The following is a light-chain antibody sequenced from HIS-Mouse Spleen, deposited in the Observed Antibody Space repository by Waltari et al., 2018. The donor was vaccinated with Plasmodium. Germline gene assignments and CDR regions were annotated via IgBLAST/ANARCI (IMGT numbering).Light chain of an antibody. V-gene: IGLV2-8*01. CDR1: SSDVGGYNY. J-gene: IGLJ2*01. CDR3: SSYAGSNNLV. Sequence: QSALTQPPSASGSPGQSVTISCTGTSSDVGGYNYVSWDQQHPGKAPKLVIYEVSKGPSGVPERFSGSKSGNTASLAVSVLQAEDEADYYCSSYAGSNNLVFGGGTKLTVL. CDR2: EVS.